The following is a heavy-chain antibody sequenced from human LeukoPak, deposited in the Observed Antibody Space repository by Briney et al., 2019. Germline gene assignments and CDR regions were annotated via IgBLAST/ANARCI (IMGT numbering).Heavy chain of an antibody. CDR2: ISSSSSTI. D-gene: IGHD3-10*01. CDR1: GFTFSSYS. V-gene: IGHV3-48*04. CDR3: AGDYGSGTLDY. Sequence: GGSLRLSCAASGFTFSSYSMNWVRQAPGKGLEWVSYISSSSSTIYYADSVKGRFTISRDNAKNSLYLQMNSLRAEDTAVYYCAGDYGSGTLDYWGQGTLVTVSS. J-gene: IGHJ4*02.